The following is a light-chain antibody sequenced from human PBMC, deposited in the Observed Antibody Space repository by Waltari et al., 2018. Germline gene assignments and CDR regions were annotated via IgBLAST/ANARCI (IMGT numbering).Light chain of an antibody. V-gene: IGKV3-15*01. Sequence: ELVMTQSPATLSVSPGERATLPCRASQGVSSNLAWYQQKPGQAPRLLIFGASTRATGIPARFSGSGSGTEFTLTISSLQSEDFAIYYCQQYNNWPYTFGQGTKLEIK. J-gene: IGKJ2*01. CDR1: QGVSSN. CDR2: GAS. CDR3: QQYNNWPYT.